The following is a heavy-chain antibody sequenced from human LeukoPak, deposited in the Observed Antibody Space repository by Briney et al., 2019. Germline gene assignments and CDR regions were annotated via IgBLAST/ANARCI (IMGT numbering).Heavy chain of an antibody. V-gene: IGHV1-24*01. CDR3: ATGLSRIQLWGGLGY. CDR1: GYTLTELS. CDR2: FDPEDGET. D-gene: IGHD5-18*01. J-gene: IGHJ4*02. Sequence: ASVKVSCRVSGYTLTELSMHWVRQAPGKGLEWMGGFDPEDGETIYAQKFQGRVTMTEDTSTDTAYMELSSLRSEDTAVYYCATGLSRIQLWGGLGYWGQGTLVTVSS.